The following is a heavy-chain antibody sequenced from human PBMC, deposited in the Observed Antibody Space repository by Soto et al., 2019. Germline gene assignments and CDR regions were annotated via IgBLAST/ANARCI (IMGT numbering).Heavy chain of an antibody. Sequence: LSLTCAVSGVSIHNSHSFWAWIRQPPGKGLEFIGSVYYSGGANYNPSLKSRVTISVDTSKNQLSLRVNSVTAADTAVYYCGRVVEGATRHTDFDSWGQGTLVTVSS. J-gene: IGHJ5*01. CDR1: GVSIHNSHSF. CDR2: VYYSGGA. D-gene: IGHD2-15*01. CDR3: GRVVEGATRHTDFDS. V-gene: IGHV4-39*01.